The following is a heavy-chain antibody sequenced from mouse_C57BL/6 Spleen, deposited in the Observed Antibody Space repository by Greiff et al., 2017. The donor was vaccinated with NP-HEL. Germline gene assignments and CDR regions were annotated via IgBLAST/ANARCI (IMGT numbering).Heavy chain of an antibody. CDR3: ARDIYYDYDGGFAY. Sequence: EVKLMESGGGLVKPGGSLKLSCAASGFTFSSYAMSWVRQTPEKRLEWVATISDGGSYTYYPDNVKGRFTISRDNAKNNLYLQMSHLKSEDTAMYYCARDIYYDYDGGFAYWGQGTLVTVSA. CDR2: ISDGGSYT. CDR1: GFTFSSYA. D-gene: IGHD2-4*01. V-gene: IGHV5-4*01. J-gene: IGHJ3*01.